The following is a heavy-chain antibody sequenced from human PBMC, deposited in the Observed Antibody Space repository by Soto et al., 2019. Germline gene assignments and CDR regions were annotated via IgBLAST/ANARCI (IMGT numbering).Heavy chain of an antibody. Sequence: PSETLSLTCTISGDSVRSADYYWSRIRQPPGKGLEWIGFIYFSGSTNYNPSLKSRATLSVDTSKKEFSLKLNSVTAADTAVYYCARGYDILNSWGQGTLVTVSS. CDR1: GDSVRSADYY. CDR2: IYFSGST. V-gene: IGHV4-61*08. D-gene: IGHD3-9*01. J-gene: IGHJ4*02. CDR3: ARGYDILNS.